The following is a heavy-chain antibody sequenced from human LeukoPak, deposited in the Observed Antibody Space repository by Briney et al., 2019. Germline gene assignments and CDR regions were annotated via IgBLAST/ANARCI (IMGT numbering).Heavy chain of an antibody. CDR1: GGSFSGYY. J-gene: IGHJ6*03. Sequence: SETLSLTCAVYGGSFSGYYWGWIRQPAGKGLEWIGRIYTSGSTNYNPSLKSRVTMSVDTSKNQFSLKLSSVTAADTAVYYCTRGSIAYYYMDVWGKGTTVTISS. V-gene: IGHV4-59*10. D-gene: IGHD3-22*01. CDR2: IYTSGST. CDR3: TRGSIAYYYMDV.